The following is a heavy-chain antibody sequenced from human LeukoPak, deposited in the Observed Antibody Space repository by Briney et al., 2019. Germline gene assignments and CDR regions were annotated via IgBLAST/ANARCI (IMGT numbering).Heavy chain of an antibody. Sequence: GGSLRLSCAASGFTFRSYGMSWVRQAPGKGLEWVSTISGVGGRTYYADSVKGRFTIPRDNSKNTLYLQMNSLRAEDTAVYYCAKGAGQWFGTLYYFDYWGQGTLVTVSS. D-gene: IGHD3-10*01. CDR2: ISGVGGRT. CDR3: AKGAGQWFGTLYYFDY. CDR1: GFTFRSYG. J-gene: IGHJ4*02. V-gene: IGHV3-23*01.